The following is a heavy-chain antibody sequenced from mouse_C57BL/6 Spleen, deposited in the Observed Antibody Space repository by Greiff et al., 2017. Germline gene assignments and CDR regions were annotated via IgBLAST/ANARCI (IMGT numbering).Heavy chain of an antibody. V-gene: IGHV5-17*01. CDR3: ARQATQDYAMDY. D-gene: IGHD3-2*02. CDR2: ISSGSSTI. J-gene: IGHJ4*01. CDR1: GFTFSDYG. Sequence: EVQLKESGGGLVKPGGSLKLSCAASGFTFSDYGMHWVRQAPEKGLEWVAYISSGSSTIYYADTVKGRFTISRDNAKNTLFLQMTSLRSEDTAMYYCARQATQDYAMDYWGQGTSVTVSS.